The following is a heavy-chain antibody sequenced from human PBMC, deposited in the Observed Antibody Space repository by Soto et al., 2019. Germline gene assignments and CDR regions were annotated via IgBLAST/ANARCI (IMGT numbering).Heavy chain of an antibody. J-gene: IGHJ5*02. CDR3: ARGVSSGWSIYDWFDP. Sequence: GASVKVSCKASGYTFTSYGISWVRQAPGQGLEWMGWISAYNGNTNYAQKLQGRVTMTTDTSTSTAYMELRSLRSDDTAVYYCARGVSSGWSIYDWFDPWGQGTLVTVSS. CDR1: GYTFTSYG. V-gene: IGHV1-18*04. CDR2: ISAYNGNT. D-gene: IGHD6-19*01.